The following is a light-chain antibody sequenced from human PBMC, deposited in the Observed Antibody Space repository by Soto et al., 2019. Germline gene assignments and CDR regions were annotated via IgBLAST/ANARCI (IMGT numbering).Light chain of an antibody. J-gene: IGKJ5*01. CDR1: QSVSSN. CDR3: QQYNNWIT. Sequence: EIVMTQSPATLSVSPGERATLSCRASQSVSSNLAWYQQKPGQAPRLLIYGASTWATGIPARFSGSGSGTEFTLTISSLQYEDFEVYYCQQYNNWITFGQGTRLEIK. CDR2: GAS. V-gene: IGKV3-15*01.